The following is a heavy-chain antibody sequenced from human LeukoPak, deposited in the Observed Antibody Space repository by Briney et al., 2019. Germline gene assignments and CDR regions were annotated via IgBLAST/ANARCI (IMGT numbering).Heavy chain of an antibody. V-gene: IGHV4-34*01. CDR3: ARPYNFWSGYYGY. Sequence: SETLSLTCAVYGGSFSGYYWSWIRQPPGKGLEWIGEINHSGSTNYNPSLKSRVTISVDTSKNQFSLKLSSVTAADTAVYYCARPYNFWSGYYGYWGQGTLVTVSS. J-gene: IGHJ4*02. CDR2: INHSGST. CDR1: GGSFSGYY. D-gene: IGHD3-3*01.